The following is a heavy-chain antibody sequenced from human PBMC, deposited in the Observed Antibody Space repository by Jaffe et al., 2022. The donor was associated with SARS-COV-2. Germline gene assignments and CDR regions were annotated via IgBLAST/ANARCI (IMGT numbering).Heavy chain of an antibody. D-gene: IGHD2-21*02. CDR3: ASSSRVTAIPGAEYFQH. V-gene: IGHV4-30-4*01. CDR1: GGSISSGDYY. Sequence: QVQLQESGPGLVKPSQTLSLTCTVSGGSISSGDYYWSWIRQPPGKGLEWIGYIYYSGSTYYNPSLKSRVTISVDTSKNQFSLKLSSVTAADTAVYYCASSSRVTAIPGAEYFQHWGQGTLVTVSS. J-gene: IGHJ1*01. CDR2: IYYSGST.